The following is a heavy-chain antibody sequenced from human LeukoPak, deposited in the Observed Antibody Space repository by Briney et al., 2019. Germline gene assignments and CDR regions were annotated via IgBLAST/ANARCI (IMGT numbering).Heavy chain of an antibody. Sequence: SETLSLTCTVSGASVSSDGYYWSWIRQPPGKGLESIGYIFYSGSTIYNPSLKSRVTISVDTSNNQLSLKLSSVTAADTAVYYCARGGSNYIPDYWGQGTLVTVSS. CDR2: IFYSGST. V-gene: IGHV4-61*08. D-gene: IGHD1-26*01. CDR1: GASVSSDGYY. J-gene: IGHJ4*02. CDR3: ARGGSNYIPDY.